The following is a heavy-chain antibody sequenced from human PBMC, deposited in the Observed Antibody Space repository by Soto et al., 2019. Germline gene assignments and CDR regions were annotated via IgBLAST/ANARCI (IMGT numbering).Heavy chain of an antibody. V-gene: IGHV1-69*02. CDR2: IIPILGIA. CDR3: ARHRSYDSPFGMDV. J-gene: IGHJ6*02. CDR1: GGTFSSFT. D-gene: IGHD3-16*01. Sequence: QVQLVQSGSEVKKPGSSVNVSCKASGGTFSSFTISWVRQAPGQGLEWMGRIIPILGIAKSEQKFQGRVTMTAHKATSTAYMEVSSLRSEVTATYCWARHRSYDSPFGMDVGCQGTTVTVSS.